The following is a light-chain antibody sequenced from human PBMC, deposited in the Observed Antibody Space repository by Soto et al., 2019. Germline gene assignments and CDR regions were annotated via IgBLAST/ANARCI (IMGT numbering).Light chain of an antibody. V-gene: IGKV1-5*01. J-gene: IGKJ4*01. CDR2: DAS. CDR1: QSVGTY. Sequence: DIQMTQSPSTLSASVGDSVTITCRASQSVGTYLAWYQQKSGKAPNLLIYDASSSPSGVPSRFAGSGSGTEFTLTINSLQPDDFATYSCQQYNSYSPLTFGGGTKVEIK. CDR3: QQYNSYSPLT.